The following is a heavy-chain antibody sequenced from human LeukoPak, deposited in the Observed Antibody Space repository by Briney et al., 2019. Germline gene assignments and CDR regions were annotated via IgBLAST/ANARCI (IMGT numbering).Heavy chain of an antibody. J-gene: IGHJ3*02. CDR3: AKRPRDSSDYLGAFDM. CDR2: IYASGSAT. CDR1: GFTFSSYA. D-gene: IGHD3-22*01. Sequence: PGGSPRLSCEASGFTFSSYAMTWVRQAPGKGLEWVSGIYASGSATHYADTVKGRFTISRDNSKNTLYLQMNSLRAEYTAVYYCAKRPRDSSDYLGAFDMWGQGTMVTVSS. V-gene: IGHV3-23*01.